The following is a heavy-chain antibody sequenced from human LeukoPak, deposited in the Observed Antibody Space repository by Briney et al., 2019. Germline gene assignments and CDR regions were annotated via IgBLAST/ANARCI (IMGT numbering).Heavy chain of an antibody. V-gene: IGHV4-59*01. CDR2: IYYSGST. CDR1: GGSISSYY. Sequence: PSETLSLTCTVSGGSISSYYRSWIRQPPGKGLEWIGYIYYSGSTNYNPSLKSRVTISVDTSKNQFSLKLSSVTAADTAVYYCAKNGVEQQLVYFDYWGQGTLVTVPS. D-gene: IGHD6-13*01. J-gene: IGHJ4*02. CDR3: AKNGVEQQLVYFDY.